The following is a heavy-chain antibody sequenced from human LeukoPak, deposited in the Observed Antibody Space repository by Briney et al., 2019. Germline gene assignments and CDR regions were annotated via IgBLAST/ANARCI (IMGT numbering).Heavy chain of an antibody. CDR1: GYTFTSYH. Sequence: ASVKVSCKASGYTFTSYHMHWVRQAPGQGLEWMGIINPSGGSTSYAQKFQGRVTMTRDTSTSTVYMELSSLRSEDTAVYYCARVGHYDILTGSYDAFDIWGQGTMVTVSS. CDR2: INPSGGST. J-gene: IGHJ3*02. CDR3: ARVGHYDILTGSYDAFDI. V-gene: IGHV1-46*03. D-gene: IGHD3-9*01.